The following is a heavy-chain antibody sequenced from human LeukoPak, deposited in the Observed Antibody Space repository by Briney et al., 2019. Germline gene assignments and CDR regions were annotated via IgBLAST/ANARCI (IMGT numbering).Heavy chain of an antibody. CDR3: ARQVVAVADTGYFDY. D-gene: IGHD6-19*01. J-gene: IGHJ4*02. CDR1: GGSIRSSSYY. Sequence: PSETLPLTCTVAGGSIRSSSYYWGWIRQPPGKGLEWIGSIYYSGSTYYNASLKSRGTISVDTSKNQFSLKLNSVTAADTAVYLCARQVVAVADTGYFDYWGQGTLVTVSS. CDR2: IYYSGST. V-gene: IGHV4-39*01.